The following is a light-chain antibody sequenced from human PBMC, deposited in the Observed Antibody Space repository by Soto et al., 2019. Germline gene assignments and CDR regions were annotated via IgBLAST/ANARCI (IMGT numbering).Light chain of an antibody. V-gene: IGLV1-47*01. J-gene: IGLJ1*01. CDR3: AAWDDTVRSYV. CDR1: ISNIGTNY. CDR2: RDN. Sequence: QSVLTQPPSVSGTPGQRVTISCSGGISNIGTNYVHWFQQLPGTAPKVLSNRDNQRPSGVPDRFSGSKSGTSASLAIGGLRSEDEAEYYCAAWDDTVRSYVFGPGTKVTVL.